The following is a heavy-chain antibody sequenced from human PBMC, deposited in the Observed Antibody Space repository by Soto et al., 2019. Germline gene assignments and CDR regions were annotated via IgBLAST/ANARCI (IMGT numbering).Heavy chain of an antibody. CDR2: ISSSSNYI. J-gene: IGHJ5*02. V-gene: IGHV3-21*01. D-gene: IGHD4-4*01. Sequence: GGSLRLSCAASGITFSSYIMNWVRQAPGKGLEWVSSISSSSNYIYYADSVKGRFTISRDNAKNSLYLQMNSLRAEDTAVYYCARDPNDYSRWFDPWGQGTLVTVSS. CDR1: GITFSSYI. CDR3: ARDPNDYSRWFDP.